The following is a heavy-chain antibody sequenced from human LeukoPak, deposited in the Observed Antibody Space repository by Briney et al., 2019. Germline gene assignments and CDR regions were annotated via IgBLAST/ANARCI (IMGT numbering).Heavy chain of an antibody. Sequence: ASVKVSCKASGYTFTTYGISWVRQAPGQGLEWMGWISPSNGNTNYAQHLQARVTMTTDTSTNTAYMELTSLRSDDTAVYYCARDGQRSSSWYDMQSWFDPWGQGTLVTVSS. CDR3: ARDGQRSSSWYDMQSWFDP. J-gene: IGHJ5*02. D-gene: IGHD6-13*01. CDR2: ISPSNGNT. CDR1: GYTFTTYG. V-gene: IGHV1-18*01.